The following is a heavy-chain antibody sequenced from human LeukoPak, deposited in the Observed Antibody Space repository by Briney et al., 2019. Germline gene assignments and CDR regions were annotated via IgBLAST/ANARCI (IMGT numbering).Heavy chain of an antibody. V-gene: IGHV3-33*01. CDR2: IWYDGSNK. CDR3: ARDRFCTNVVCSSFDF. D-gene: IGHD2-8*01. CDR1: GFTFSSYG. Sequence: GGSLRLSCAASGFTFSSYGMHWVRQAPGKGLEWVAVIWYDGSNKYYADSVKGRFTISRDNSKNTLYLQMNSLRAEDTAVYYCARDRFCTNVVCSSFDFGGRGPGAPVSS. J-gene: IGHJ4*02.